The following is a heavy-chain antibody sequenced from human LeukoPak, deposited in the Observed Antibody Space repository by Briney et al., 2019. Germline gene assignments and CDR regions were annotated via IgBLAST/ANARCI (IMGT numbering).Heavy chain of an antibody. CDR1: GFTFSDYY. CDR3: ARVPAAKYYFDY. Sequence: GGSLRLSCAASGFTFSDYYMSWIRQAPGKGLEWVSYISSSGSTIYYADSVEGRFTISRDNAKNSLYLQMNSLRAEDTAVYYCARVPAAKYYFDYWGQGTLVTVSS. J-gene: IGHJ4*02. CDR2: ISSSGSTI. D-gene: IGHD2-2*01. V-gene: IGHV3-11*01.